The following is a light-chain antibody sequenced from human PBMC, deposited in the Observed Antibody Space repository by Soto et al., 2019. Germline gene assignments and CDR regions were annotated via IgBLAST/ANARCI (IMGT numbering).Light chain of an antibody. CDR2: GAS. Sequence: EIVLTQSPATLSLSPGERATLSCRASQSVSSFFAWYQQKPGQAPRLLIFGASYRATGIPARFTGGGSGTDFTLTISSLEPEDFAVYFCQHRSDWPRITFGQGTKLEIK. CDR3: QHRSDWPRIT. V-gene: IGKV3-11*01. CDR1: QSVSSF. J-gene: IGKJ2*01.